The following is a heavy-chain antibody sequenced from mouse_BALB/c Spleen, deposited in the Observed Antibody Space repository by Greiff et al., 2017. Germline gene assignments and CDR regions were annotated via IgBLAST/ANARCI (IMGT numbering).Heavy chain of an antibody. CDR3: ARPYYGSSSWFAY. V-gene: IGHV1-18*01. J-gene: IGHJ3*01. CDR2: INPYNGGT. D-gene: IGHD1-1*01. Sequence: VQLKESGPELVKPGASMKISCKASGYSFTGYTMNWVKQSHGKNLEWIGLINPYNGGTSYNQKFKGKATLTVDKSSSTAYMELLSLTSEDSAVYDCARPYYGSSSWFAYWGQGTLVTVSA. CDR1: GYSFTGYT.